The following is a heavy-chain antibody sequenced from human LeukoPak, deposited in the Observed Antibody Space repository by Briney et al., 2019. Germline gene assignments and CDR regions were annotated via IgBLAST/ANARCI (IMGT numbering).Heavy chain of an antibody. CDR3: ARARIAAAGTGAFDI. CDR2: ISSSSAYM. D-gene: IGHD6-13*01. CDR1: GFTFLTYT. V-gene: IGHV3-21*01. J-gene: IGHJ3*02. Sequence: PGGSLRLSCAASGFTFLTYTMNWVRQAPGTGLEWVSSISSSSAYMYYADSAKGRFTISRDDAKNSLYLQMNSLRAEDTAVYYCARARIAAAGTGAFDIWGQGTMVTVSS.